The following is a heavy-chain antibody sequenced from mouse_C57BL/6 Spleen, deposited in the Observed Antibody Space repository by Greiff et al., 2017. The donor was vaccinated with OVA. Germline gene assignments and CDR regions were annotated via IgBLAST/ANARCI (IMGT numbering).Heavy chain of an antibody. J-gene: IGHJ2*01. CDR2: ISDGGSYT. Sequence: EVQVVESGGGLVKPGGSLKLSCAASGFTFSSYAMSWVRQTPEKRLEWVATISDGGSYTYYPDNVKGRFTISRDNAKNNLYLQMSHLKSEDTAMYYCARAPITTVVATYFDYWGQGTTLTVSS. CDR3: ARAPITTVVATYFDY. D-gene: IGHD1-1*01. CDR1: GFTFSSYA. V-gene: IGHV5-4*01.